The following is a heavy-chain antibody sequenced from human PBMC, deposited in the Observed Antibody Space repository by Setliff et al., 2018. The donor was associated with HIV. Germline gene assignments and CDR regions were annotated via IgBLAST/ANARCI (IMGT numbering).Heavy chain of an antibody. CDR3: AKDARIVATTYYFDY. V-gene: IGHV3-9*01. J-gene: IGHJ4*02. CDR2: ISWNSVKI. D-gene: IGHD5-12*01. CDR1: GFAFSHYW. Sequence: PGGSLRLSCAASGFTSGFAFSHYWMHWVRQVPGKGLEWVSSISWNSVKIDYADFVKGRFTISRDNAKNSLYLQMNSLRAEDTALYYCAKDARIVATTYYFDYWGQGTLVTVSS.